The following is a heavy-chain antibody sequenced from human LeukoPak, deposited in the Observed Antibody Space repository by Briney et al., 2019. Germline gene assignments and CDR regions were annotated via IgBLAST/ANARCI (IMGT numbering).Heavy chain of an antibody. D-gene: IGHD2-15*01. CDR2: ISISSNTI. CDR1: GFPPSYFG. V-gene: IGHV3-48*01. J-gene: IGHJ3*02. CDR3: ARGPYCPAGTCYVNAAFDI. Sequence: PGGSLRPPWPAPGFPPSYFGINWVPPAPGKGLGWVSYISISSNTIYYADSVKGRFTISRDNAKNSLYLQMNSLRAEDTAVYYCARGPYCPAGTCYVNAAFDIWGQGTMVTVSS.